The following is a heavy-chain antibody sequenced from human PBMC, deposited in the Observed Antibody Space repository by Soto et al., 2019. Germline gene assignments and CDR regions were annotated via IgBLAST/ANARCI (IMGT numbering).Heavy chain of an antibody. J-gene: IGHJ5*01. V-gene: IGHV3-30*18. CDR2: ISFDGNNK. Sequence: PGGSLRLSCAASGFTFSTSEMYWVRQAPGKGLEWVAIISFDGNNKYYSDSVKGRFTISRDNSKNMVFLQMNSLRPEDTADYYCVKPKEHFYDSSPGETWGHGT. CDR3: VKPKEHFYDSSPGET. D-gene: IGHD3-22*01. CDR1: GFTFSTSE.